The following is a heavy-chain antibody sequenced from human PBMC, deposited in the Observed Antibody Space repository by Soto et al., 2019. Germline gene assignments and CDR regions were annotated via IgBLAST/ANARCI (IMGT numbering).Heavy chain of an antibody. J-gene: IGHJ4*02. CDR1: GFTFSDYA. CDR2: VSHDGRNT. Sequence: VQLVESGGGVVQPGRSLRLSCAASGFTFSDYAMHWVRQAPGKGLEWVAVVSHDGRNTHYADSVKGRFTISRDSSKNTVSLEMTSLRAEDTAVYFCAEGGRQWLVTSAFSYWGQGALVTVSS. V-gene: IGHV3-30*03. CDR3: AEGGRQWLVTSAFSY. D-gene: IGHD6-19*01.